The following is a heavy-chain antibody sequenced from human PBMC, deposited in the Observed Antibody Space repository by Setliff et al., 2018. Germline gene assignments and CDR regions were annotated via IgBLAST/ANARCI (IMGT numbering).Heavy chain of an antibody. CDR1: GYTFTSYA. Sequence: ASVKVSCKASGYTFTSYAMHWVRQAPGQRLEWMGWINAGNGNTKYSQKFQGSVTITRDTSASTAYMELSSLRSEDTAVYYCARSPLYGGYVVYYYGMDVWGQGTTVTSP. V-gene: IGHV1-3*01. J-gene: IGHJ6*02. CDR3: ARSPLYGGYVVYYYGMDV. CDR2: INAGNGNT. D-gene: IGHD5-12*01.